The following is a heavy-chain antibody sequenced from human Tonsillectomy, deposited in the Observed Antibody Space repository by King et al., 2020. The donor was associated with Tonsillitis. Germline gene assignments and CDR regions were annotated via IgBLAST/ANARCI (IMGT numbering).Heavy chain of an antibody. CDR2: ISYDGSNK. V-gene: IGHV3-30*04. CDR3: ARGLSGWALLGPEFDY. Sequence: VQLVESGGGVVQPGRSLRLSCAASGFNFRTYAMHWVRQAPGKGLEWVAVISYDGSNKYYADSVKGRFTISRDNSKNTLYLQMNSLRAEDTAVYYCARGLSGWALLGPEFDYWGQGTLVTVSS. CDR1: GFNFRTYA. D-gene: IGHD6-19*01. J-gene: IGHJ4*02.